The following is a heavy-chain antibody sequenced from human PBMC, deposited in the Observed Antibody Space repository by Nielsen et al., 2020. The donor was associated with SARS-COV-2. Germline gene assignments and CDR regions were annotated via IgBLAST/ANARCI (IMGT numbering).Heavy chain of an antibody. J-gene: IGHJ6*02. D-gene: IGHD3-22*01. CDR2: IWYDGSSK. CDR1: GFTFSSYG. Sequence: GGSLRLSCAASGFTFSSYGMHWVRQAPGKGLEWVAVIWYDGSSKYYADSVKGRFTISRDNSKNTLYLQMNSLRAEDTAVYYCARDSSGYYYYYGMDVWGQGTTVTVSS. CDR3: ARDSSGYYYYYGMDV. V-gene: IGHV3-33*01.